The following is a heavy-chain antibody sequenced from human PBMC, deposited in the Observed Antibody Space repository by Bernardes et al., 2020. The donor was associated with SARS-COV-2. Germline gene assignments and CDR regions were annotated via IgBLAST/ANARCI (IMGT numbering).Heavy chain of an antibody. CDR2: IYSGGST. J-gene: IGHJ6*02. D-gene: IGHD3-3*01. V-gene: IGHV3-53*01. CDR3: ARDPNNYDFWSGYYIGGYGMDV. CDR1: GFTVSSNY. Sequence: PGGSLRLSCAASGFTVSSNYMSWVRQAPGKGLEWVSVIYSGGSTYYADSVKGRFTISRDNSKNTLYLQLNSLRAEDTAVYYCARDPNNYDFWSGYYIGGYGMDVWGQGTTVTVSS.